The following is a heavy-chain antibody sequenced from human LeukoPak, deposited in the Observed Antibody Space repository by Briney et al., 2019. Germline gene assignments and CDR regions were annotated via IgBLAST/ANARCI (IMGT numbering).Heavy chain of an antibody. CDR3: ARSQGIGYFDY. J-gene: IGHJ4*02. Sequence: SSETLSLTCTVTGGSISSYYWSWIRQPPGQGLEWIVYTYYSGTTNYNPSLKSLVTITVDTSNTQLSLKLSSVTAADTAVYYCARSQGIGYFDYWGQGTLVTVSS. D-gene: IGHD2-21*01. V-gene: IGHV4-59*01. CDR2: TYYSGTT. CDR1: GGSISSYY.